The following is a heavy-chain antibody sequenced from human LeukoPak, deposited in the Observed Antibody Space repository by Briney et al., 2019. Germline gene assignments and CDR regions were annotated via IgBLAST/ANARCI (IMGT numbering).Heavy chain of an antibody. V-gene: IGHV4-34*01. Sequence: PSETLTLTCAVWGESFSGNYWSWVRQPPGKGLEWIGKINHIGSTNYNPSLKSRVTISVDTSKNQFSLKLSSVTAADTAVYFRAKDGIRYFDWLLEGGFDYWGQGTLVTVSS. CDR1: GESFSGNY. D-gene: IGHD3-9*01. CDR3: AKDGIRYFDWLLEGGFDY. J-gene: IGHJ4*02. CDR2: INHIGST.